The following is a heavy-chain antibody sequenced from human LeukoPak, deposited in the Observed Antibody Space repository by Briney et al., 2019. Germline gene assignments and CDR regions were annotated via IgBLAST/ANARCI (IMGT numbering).Heavy chain of an antibody. Sequence: ASAWLSRTPSGYSFTAYSMHWVRQAPGQGLEWRVWIHPNSGGTNYAQKFQGRVTMTRDTSISTAYMELSRLRSDDTAVYYCARADTGFSQYFDYWGQGTLVTVSS. CDR1: GYSFTAYS. D-gene: IGHD1-14*01. CDR2: IHPNSGGT. V-gene: IGHV1-2*02. CDR3: ARADTGFSQYFDY. J-gene: IGHJ4*02.